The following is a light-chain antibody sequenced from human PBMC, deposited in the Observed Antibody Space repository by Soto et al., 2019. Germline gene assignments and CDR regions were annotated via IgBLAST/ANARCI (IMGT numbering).Light chain of an antibody. CDR2: AAS. CDR3: QQSYSSPPIT. V-gene: IGKV1-39*01. Sequence: DLQLTQSPSSLSASVGDRVTITCRASQSISTFLNWYQQKRGKAPELLIYAASNLQSGVPSRFSGGGSGTEFTLPISSLQPEDFATYYCQQSYSSPPITFGRGTRLEI. J-gene: IGKJ5*01. CDR1: QSISTF.